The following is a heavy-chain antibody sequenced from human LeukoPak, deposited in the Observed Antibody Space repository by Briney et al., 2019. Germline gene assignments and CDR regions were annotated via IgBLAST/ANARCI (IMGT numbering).Heavy chain of an antibody. D-gene: IGHD3-9*01. CDR1: GYTXTIYG. V-gene: IGHV1-18*01. J-gene: IGHJ4*02. CDR3: ARDGYYDILTGYYTLDY. CDR2: SSPYNGNT. Sequence: ASVKVSCKASGYTXTIYGISGVRQAPGQGLEWMGWSSPYNGNTNYAQKLQGRVTMTTDTSTSTAYMELRSLTSDDTAVYYCARDGYYDILTGYYTLDYWSQGTLVTVSS.